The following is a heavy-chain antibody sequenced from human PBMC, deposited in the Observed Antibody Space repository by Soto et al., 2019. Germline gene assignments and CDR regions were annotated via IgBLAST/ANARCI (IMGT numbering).Heavy chain of an antibody. V-gene: IGHV3-66*01. Sequence: EVQLVESGGGLVQPGGSLRLSCAASGFTVSSNYMSWVRQAPGKGLEWVSVIYSGGSTYYADSVKGRFTISRDNYKNTPYLQMNSLRAEDTAVYYWARDRRYFDWLRNNYYYGMDVWGQGTTVTVSS. J-gene: IGHJ6*02. CDR1: GFTVSSNY. D-gene: IGHD3-9*01. CDR3: ARDRRYFDWLRNNYYYGMDV. CDR2: IYSGGST.